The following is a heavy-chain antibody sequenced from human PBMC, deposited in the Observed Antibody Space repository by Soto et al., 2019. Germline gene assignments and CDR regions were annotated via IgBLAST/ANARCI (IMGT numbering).Heavy chain of an antibody. CDR1: GGTFSSYA. CDR2: IIPIFGTA. V-gene: IGHV1-69*13. J-gene: IGHJ6*02. D-gene: IGHD4-4*01. CDR3: ARELPMTTVTTLPGIAAATKGMDV. Sequence: ASVKVSCKASGGTFSSYAISWVRQAPGQGLEWMGGIIPIFGTANYAQKFQGRVTITADESTSTAYMELSSLRSEDTAVYYCARELPMTTVTTLPGIAAATKGMDVWGQGTTVTVSS.